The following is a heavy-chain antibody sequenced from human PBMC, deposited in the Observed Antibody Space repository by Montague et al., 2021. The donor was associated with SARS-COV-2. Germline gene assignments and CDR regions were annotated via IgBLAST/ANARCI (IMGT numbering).Heavy chain of an antibody. CDR1: GGSFSGYY. D-gene: IGHD1-14*01. V-gene: IGHV4-34*01. J-gene: IGHJ6*02. CDR3: ARSKPVSSFYYYYGMDV. CDR2: INNSGST. Sequence: SETLSLTCAVYGGSFSGYYWSWIRQPPGKGLEWIGEINNSGSTNYNPSLKSRVTISVDTSKNQFSLKLSSVTAADTAVYYCARSKPVSSFYYYYGMDVWGQGTTVTVSS.